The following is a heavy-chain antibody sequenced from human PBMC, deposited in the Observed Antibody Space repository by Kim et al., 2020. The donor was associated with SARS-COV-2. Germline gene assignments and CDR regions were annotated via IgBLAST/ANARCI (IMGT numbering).Heavy chain of an antibody. CDR3: ARDWEMTNFYNWFDP. CDR2: IYYSGST. Sequence: SETLSLTCTVSGGSISSSSYYWGWIRQPPGKGLEWIGSIYYSGSTYYNPSLKSRVTISVDTSKNQFSLKLSSVTAADTAVYYCARDWEMTNFYNWFDPWGQGTLVTVSS. CDR1: GGSISSSSYY. V-gene: IGHV4-39*07. D-gene: IGHD1-1*01. J-gene: IGHJ5*02.